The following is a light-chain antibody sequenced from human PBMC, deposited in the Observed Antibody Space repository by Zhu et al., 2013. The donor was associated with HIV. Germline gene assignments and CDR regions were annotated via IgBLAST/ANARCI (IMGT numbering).Light chain of an antibody. CDR3: QDLNTFPFT. V-gene: IGKV3D-15*01. J-gene: IGKJ3*01. CDR1: QSVGSN. CDR2: AAS. Sequence: EIVMTQSPATLSVSPGERATLSCRASQSVGSNLAWYQQKPGQAPRLVMYAASSRATGIPDRFSGSGSGTDFTLTINSLQPEDFATYFCQDLNTFPFTFGPGTKVDV.